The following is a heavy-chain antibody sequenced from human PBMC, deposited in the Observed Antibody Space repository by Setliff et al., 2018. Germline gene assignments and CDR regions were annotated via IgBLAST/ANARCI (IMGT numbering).Heavy chain of an antibody. CDR2: MNPNSGNT. V-gene: IGHV1-8*02. CDR1: GYTFTSYD. J-gene: IGHJ6*02. CDR3: ARECYSSSWYGDYYYYYGTDV. D-gene: IGHD6-13*01. Sequence: GASVKVSCKASGYTFTSYDINWVRQATGQGLEWMGWMNPNSGNTGYAQKFQGRVTMTRNTSISTAYMELSSLRSEDTAVYYCARECYSSSWYGDYYYYYGTDVWGQGTTVTVSS.